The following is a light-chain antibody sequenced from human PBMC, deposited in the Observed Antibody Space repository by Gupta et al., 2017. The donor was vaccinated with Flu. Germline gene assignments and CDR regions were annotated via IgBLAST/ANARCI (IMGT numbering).Light chain of an antibody. Sequence: SLGERATINCKSSQSVLYSSNNKNYLAWYQQKPGQPPKLLIYWASTRASGVPDRFSGSGSGTDFTLTISSLQAEDVAVYYCQQYYSPPHTFGQWTKLENK. CDR1: QSVLYSSNNKNY. J-gene: IGKJ2*01. CDR3: QQYYSPPHT. V-gene: IGKV4-1*01. CDR2: WAS.